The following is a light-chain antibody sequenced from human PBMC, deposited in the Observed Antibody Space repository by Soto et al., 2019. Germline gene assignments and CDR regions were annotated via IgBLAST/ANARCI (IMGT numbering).Light chain of an antibody. Sequence: DIVMTQTPLSLPVTPGEPASISCRSSQSLLHSDDGNTYLDWYLQKPGQSPQLRIYRLSYRASGVPDRFSGSGSGTDFTLKISRVEAEDVGVYYCMQRIEFPYTFGQGTKLEIK. CDR1: QSLLHSDDGNTY. J-gene: IGKJ2*01. CDR2: RLS. CDR3: MQRIEFPYT. V-gene: IGKV2-40*01.